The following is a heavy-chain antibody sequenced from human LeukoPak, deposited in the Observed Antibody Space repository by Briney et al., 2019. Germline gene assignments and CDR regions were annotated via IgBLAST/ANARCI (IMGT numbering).Heavy chain of an antibody. CDR3: KSGGAAPGSFDY. CDR2: IKYDGSEQ. Sequence: GESLRLSCAASGFTFTTYWMSWMRQAPGKGLQWVANIKYDGSEQYYVDSVKGRFTISRDNARNSLFLQMNSLGVEDTAVYYCKSGGAAPGSFDYWGQGALVTVSS. J-gene: IGHJ4*02. V-gene: IGHV3-7*01. CDR1: GFTFTTYW. D-gene: IGHD1-26*01.